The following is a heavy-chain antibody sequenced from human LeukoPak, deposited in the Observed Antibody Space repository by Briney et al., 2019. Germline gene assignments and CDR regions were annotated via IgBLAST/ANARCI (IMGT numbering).Heavy chain of an antibody. CDR3: AKDPTNSYYGFWRTRGYYDGMDV. CDR1: GFTFDAYA. CDR2: ISGDGGIT. J-gene: IGHJ6*02. V-gene: IGHV3-43*02. Sequence: GGSLRLSCAASGFTFDAYAMHWVRPDPGKGLEWVSLISGDGGITYYADSVKGRFTISRDNSKNSLYLQMNSLRTEDTALYYCAKDPTNSYYGFWRTRGYYDGMDVWGQGTTVTVSS. D-gene: IGHD3-3*01.